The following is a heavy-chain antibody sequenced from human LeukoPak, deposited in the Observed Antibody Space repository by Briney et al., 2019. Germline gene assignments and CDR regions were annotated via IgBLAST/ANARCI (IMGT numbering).Heavy chain of an antibody. J-gene: IGHJ4*02. CDR1: GFTFSSYG. D-gene: IGHD3-22*01. CDR3: GKDHGSGYFALDY. Sequence: GGSLRLSCAASGFTFSSYGMHWVRQAPGKGLEWVTFIRYDGSNKYYADSVKGRFTISRDNSKNTVYLQMNSLRPEDTAVYYCGKDHGSGYFALDYWGQGTLVTVSS. V-gene: IGHV3-30*02. CDR2: IRYDGSNK.